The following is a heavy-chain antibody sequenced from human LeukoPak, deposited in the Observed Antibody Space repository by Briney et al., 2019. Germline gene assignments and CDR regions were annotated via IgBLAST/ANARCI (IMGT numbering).Heavy chain of an antibody. Sequence: SETLSLTCAVSSYSISSGYYWGWIRQPPGKGLEWIGSIYHSGSTYYNPSLKSRVTISVDTSKNQSSLKLSSVTAADTAVYYCARPSRYYYGSGSYLTKYYFDYWGQGTLVTVSS. V-gene: IGHV4-38-2*01. D-gene: IGHD3-10*01. CDR2: IYHSGST. CDR3: ARPSRYYYGSGSYLTKYYFDY. J-gene: IGHJ4*02. CDR1: SYSISSGYY.